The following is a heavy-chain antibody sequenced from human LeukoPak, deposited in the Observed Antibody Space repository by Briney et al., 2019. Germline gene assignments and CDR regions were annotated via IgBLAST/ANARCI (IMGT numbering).Heavy chain of an antibody. CDR2: IYYTGRT. J-gene: IGHJ1*01. CDR3: AWISGSGSDIPD. V-gene: IGHV4-59*01. Sequence: PSETLSLTCTVSGGSISSYDWSWIRQPPGKGLEWIGYIYYTGRTNYSPSLKSRVTMSIDTSKSQISLKLTSVSAADTAVYYCAWISGSGSDIPDWGRGTLVTVSS. D-gene: IGHD3-10*01. CDR1: GGSISSYD.